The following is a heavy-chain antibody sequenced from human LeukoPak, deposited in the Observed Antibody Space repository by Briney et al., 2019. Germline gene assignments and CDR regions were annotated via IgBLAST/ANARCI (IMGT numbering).Heavy chain of an antibody. D-gene: IGHD1-20*01. Sequence: GGSLRLSCAASGFTFSNYMMHWVRQAPGKGLVWVSRIKSDGITITYADSVKGRFTISRDNAKNALYLQMNSLRAEDTAVYYCLRDLNWSLDQWGQGTLVTVSS. J-gene: IGHJ4*02. V-gene: IGHV3-74*01. CDR2: IKSDGITI. CDR1: GFTFSNYM. CDR3: LRDLNWSLDQ.